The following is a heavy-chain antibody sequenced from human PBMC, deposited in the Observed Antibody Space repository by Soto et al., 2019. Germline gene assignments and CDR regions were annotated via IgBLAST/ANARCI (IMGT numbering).Heavy chain of an antibody. CDR1: GYTFTSYG. V-gene: IGHV1-18*01. J-gene: IGHJ3*02. Sequence: ASVKVSCKASGYTFTSYGISWVRQAPGQGLEWMGWISAYNGNTNYAQKLQGRVTMTTDASTSTAYMELRSLRSDDTAVYYCAGDALEQWMVAFEIWGKGTMGTVAS. CDR2: ISAYNGNT. CDR3: AGDALEQWMVAFEI. D-gene: IGHD6-19*01.